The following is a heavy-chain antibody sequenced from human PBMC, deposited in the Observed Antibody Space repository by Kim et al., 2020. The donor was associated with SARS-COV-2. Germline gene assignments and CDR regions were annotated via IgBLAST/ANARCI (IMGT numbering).Heavy chain of an antibody. CDR2: IYYSGST. J-gene: IGHJ4*02. Sequence: SETLSLTCTVSGGSISSSSYYWGWIRQPQGKGLEWIGSIYYSGSTYYNPSIKGRVTISVDTSKNQFSLKLSSVTAADTALYYCASWFSSGYYYGRVGFAYWGQGTLVTVSS. V-gene: IGHV4-39*01. CDR1: GGSISSSSYY. CDR3: ASWFSSGYYYGRVGFAY. D-gene: IGHD3-22*01.